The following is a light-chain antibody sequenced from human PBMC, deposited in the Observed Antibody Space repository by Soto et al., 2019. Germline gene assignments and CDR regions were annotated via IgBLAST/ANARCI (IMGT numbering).Light chain of an antibody. CDR1: SSDVGGYNY. CDR2: EVS. CDR3: SSYTSSSTRV. J-gene: IGLJ1*01. V-gene: IGLV2-14*01. Sequence: QSVLTQPASVSGSPGQSITNSCTGTSSDVGGYNYVSWYQQHPGKAPKLMIYEVSNRPSGVSNRSSGSKSGNTASLTISGLQAEDEADYYCSSYTSSSTRVFGTGTKVTVL.